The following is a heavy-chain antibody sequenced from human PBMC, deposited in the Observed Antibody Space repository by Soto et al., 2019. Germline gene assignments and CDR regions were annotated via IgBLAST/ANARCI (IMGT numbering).Heavy chain of an antibody. V-gene: IGHV1-8*01. D-gene: IGHD3-9*01. CDR2: MNPNSGNT. CDR1: GYTFTSYD. CDR3: ARVGEYYDILTCYYYAQGFDY. J-gene: IGHJ4*02. Sequence: ASVKVSCKASGYTFTSYDINWVRQATGQGLKWMGWMNPNSGNTGYAQKFQGRVTMTRNTSISTAYMELSSLRSEYTGVYYCARVGEYYDILTCYYYAQGFDYWGQGTLVTVSS.